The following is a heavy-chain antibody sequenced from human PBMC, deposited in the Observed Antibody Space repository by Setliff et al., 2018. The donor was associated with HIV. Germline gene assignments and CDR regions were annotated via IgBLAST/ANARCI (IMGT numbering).Heavy chain of an antibody. CDR2: IFSSGST. D-gene: IGHD5-18*01. Sequence: SETLSLTCTVSGGSISSYYWSWIRQPAGKGLEWIGRIFSSGSTSYNSSLKSRVTMSVDTSKNQFSLRLTSVTAADTAVYYCARDKPRGAIQLLRGEFDYWGQGALVTVSS. CDR1: GGSISSYY. J-gene: IGHJ4*02. CDR3: ARDKPRGAIQLLRGEFDY. V-gene: IGHV4-4*07.